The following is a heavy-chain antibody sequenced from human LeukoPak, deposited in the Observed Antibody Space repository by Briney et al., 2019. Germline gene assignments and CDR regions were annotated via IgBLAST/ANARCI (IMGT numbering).Heavy chain of an antibody. J-gene: IGHJ6*02. Sequence: KPSETLSLTCSVSGGSISSGDYYWSWIRQPPGKGLEWIGYIYYSGSTYYNPSLKSRVTISVDTSKNQFSLKLSSVTAADTAVYYCARNLRYYYYYGMDVWGQGTTVTVSS. CDR1: GGSISSGDYY. CDR2: IYYSGST. CDR3: ARNLRYYYYYGMDV. V-gene: IGHV4-30-4*01.